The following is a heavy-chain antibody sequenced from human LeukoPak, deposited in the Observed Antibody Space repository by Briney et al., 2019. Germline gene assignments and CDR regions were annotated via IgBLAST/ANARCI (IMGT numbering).Heavy chain of an antibody. CDR3: ARLGGLSTTASY. V-gene: IGHV1-2*02. CDR2: INPTSGGT. CDR1: GYTFIGYY. J-gene: IGHJ4*02. D-gene: IGHD5/OR15-5a*01. Sequence: ASVNVSCTASGYTFIGYYLHWGRQTPGQGLEWMGWINPTSGGTNYAQKFQDRVTMTRDTSINTAYMELSRLTSDDTAVYYCARLGGLSTTASYWGQGTLVIVSS.